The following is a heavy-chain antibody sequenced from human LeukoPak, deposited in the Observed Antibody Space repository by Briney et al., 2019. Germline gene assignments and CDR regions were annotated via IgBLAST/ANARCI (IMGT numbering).Heavy chain of an antibody. V-gene: IGHV1-69*04. Sequence: SVKVSCKASGGTFSSYAISWVRQAPGQGLEWMGRIIPILGIANYAQKFQGRVTITADKSTSTAYMELSSLRSEDTAVYYCARVEMATIGWFDPWGQGTLVTVSS. D-gene: IGHD5-24*01. J-gene: IGHJ5*02. CDR1: GGTFSSYA. CDR2: IIPILGIA. CDR3: ARVEMATIGWFDP.